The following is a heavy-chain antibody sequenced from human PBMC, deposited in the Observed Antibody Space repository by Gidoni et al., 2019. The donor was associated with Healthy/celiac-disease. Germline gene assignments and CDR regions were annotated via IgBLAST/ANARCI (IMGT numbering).Heavy chain of an antibody. Sequence: QVQLVQSGAEVKTPGASVKVSCKASGYTFTIYYMPWVRQAPGQGREWMGIINPSSGSTSYAQKFQGRVTMTSDTSTSTVYMELSSLRSEDTAVYYCERVVTTGAFDIWGQGTMVTVFS. J-gene: IGHJ3*02. CDR2: INPSSGST. CDR3: ERVVTTGAFDI. D-gene: IGHD4-4*01. V-gene: IGHV1-46*01. CDR1: GYTFTIYY.